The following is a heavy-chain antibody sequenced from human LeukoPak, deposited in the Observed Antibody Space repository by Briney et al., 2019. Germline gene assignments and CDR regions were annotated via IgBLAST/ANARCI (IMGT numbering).Heavy chain of an antibody. CDR1: GFTYDHYG. CDR3: AKDLQTGPQLGDFDY. V-gene: IGHV3-30*12. D-gene: IGHD6-13*01. CDR2: ISYEGDNK. J-gene: IGHJ4*02. Sequence: PGGSLRLSCAASGFTYDHYGMIWVRQAPGKGLEGAALISYEGDNKVYADSVKGRFTISRDKSKNTLYLQMNSLRAEDTAVYFCAKDLQTGPQLGDFDYWGQGTLVTVSS.